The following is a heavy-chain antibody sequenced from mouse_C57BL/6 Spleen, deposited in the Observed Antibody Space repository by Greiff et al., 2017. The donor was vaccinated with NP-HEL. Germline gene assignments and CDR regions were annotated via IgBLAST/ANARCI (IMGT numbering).Heavy chain of an antibody. CDR2: IWSDGST. J-gene: IGHJ3*01. D-gene: IGHD2-13*01. CDR3: ARHEGERGAFAY. CDR1: GFSLTSYG. Sequence: VKLMESGPGLVAPSQSLSITCTVSGFSLTSYGVHWDRQPPGKGLEWLVVIWSDGSTTYNSALKSRLSISKDNSKSQVFLKMNSLQTDDTAMYYCARHEGERGAFAYWGQGTLVTVSA. V-gene: IGHV2-6-1*01.